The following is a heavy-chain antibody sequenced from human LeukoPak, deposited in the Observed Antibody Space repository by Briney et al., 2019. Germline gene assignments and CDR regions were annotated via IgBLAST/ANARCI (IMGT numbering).Heavy chain of an antibody. D-gene: IGHD5-12*01. CDR2: ISSSSSTI. CDR1: GFTFSSYS. J-gene: IGHJ4*02. CDR3: ARIGGSGYDPHFDY. Sequence: GGSLRLSCAASGFTFSSYSMNWDRRAPGKGLEWVSYISSSSSTIYYADSVKGRFTISRDNAKNSLYLQMNSLRDEDTAVYYYARIGGSGYDPHFDYWGQGTLVTVSS. V-gene: IGHV3-48*02.